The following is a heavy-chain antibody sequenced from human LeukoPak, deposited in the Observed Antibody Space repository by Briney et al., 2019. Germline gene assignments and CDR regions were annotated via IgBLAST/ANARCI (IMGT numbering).Heavy chain of an antibody. CDR3: AIPYSSGWYEGAFDI. J-gene: IGHJ3*02. V-gene: IGHV1-24*01. CDR1: GYTLTELS. D-gene: IGHD6-19*01. CDR2: FDPEDGET. Sequence: GASVKVPCKVSGYTLTELSMHWVRQAPGKGLEWMGGFDPEDGETIYAQKFQGRVTMTEDTSTDTAYMELSSLRSEDTAVYYCAIPYSSGWYEGAFDIWGQGTMVTVSS.